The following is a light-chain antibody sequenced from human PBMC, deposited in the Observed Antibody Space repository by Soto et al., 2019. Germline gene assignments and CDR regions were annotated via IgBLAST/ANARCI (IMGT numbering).Light chain of an antibody. V-gene: IGKV3-11*01. CDR1: QSVSSY. Sequence: EIVVTQSPATLSLSPGERATLSCRASQSVSSYLAWYQQKPGQAPRLLIYDASNRATGIPARFSGSGSGTDFTLTISSLEPEDFAVYYCQQRSNWQDTFGQGTRLEIK. CDR2: DAS. J-gene: IGKJ5*01. CDR3: QQRSNWQDT.